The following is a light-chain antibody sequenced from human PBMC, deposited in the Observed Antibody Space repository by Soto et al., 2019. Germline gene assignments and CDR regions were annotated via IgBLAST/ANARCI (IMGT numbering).Light chain of an antibody. J-gene: IGKJ2*01. V-gene: IGKV1-5*03. CDR1: QSISYW. Sequence: DIQMTQSPSTLSASVGDRVTITCRASQSISYWLAWYQQKSGKAPKLLIYKASSLESGVPSRFSGSGSGTEFTLTISSLQPDDFATYYCQQYNSYSYTFGQGTKLEIK. CDR2: KAS. CDR3: QQYNSYSYT.